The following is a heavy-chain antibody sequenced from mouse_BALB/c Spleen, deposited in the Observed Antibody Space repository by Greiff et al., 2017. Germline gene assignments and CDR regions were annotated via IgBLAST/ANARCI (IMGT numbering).Heavy chain of an antibody. CDR3: ASETTATGYYAMDY. J-gene: IGHJ4*01. V-gene: IGHV1-9*01. Sequence: QVQLKESGAELMKPGASVKISCKATGYTFSSYWIEWVKQRPGHGLEWIGEILPGSGSTNYNEKFKGKATFTADTSSNTAYMQLSSLTSEDSAVYYCASETTATGYYAMDYWGQGTSVTVSS. CDR2: ILPGSGST. D-gene: IGHD1-2*01. CDR1: GYTFSSYW.